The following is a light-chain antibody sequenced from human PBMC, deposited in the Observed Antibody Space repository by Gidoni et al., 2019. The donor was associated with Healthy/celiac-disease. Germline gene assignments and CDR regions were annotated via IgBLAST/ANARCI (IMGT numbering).Light chain of an antibody. CDR3: QQRSNWPIT. J-gene: IGKJ5*01. CDR1: QRVSSY. CDR2: DAS. Sequence: EIVLTQSPATLSLSPGERATLSCRASQRVSSYLAWYQQKPGQAPRLLIYDASNRATGIPARFSGSGSGTDVTLTISSLEPEDFAVYYGQQRSNWPITFGQGTRLEIK. V-gene: IGKV3-11*01.